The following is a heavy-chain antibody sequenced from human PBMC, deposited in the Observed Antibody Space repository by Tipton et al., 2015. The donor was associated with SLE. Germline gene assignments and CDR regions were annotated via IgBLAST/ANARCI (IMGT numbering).Heavy chain of an antibody. CDR3: ARGSHVLLDY. CDR2: INHSGST. J-gene: IGHJ4*02. D-gene: IGHD3-10*01. V-gene: IGHV4-34*01. Sequence: TLSLTCAVYGGSFSGYYWSWIRQPPGKGLEWIGEINHSGSTYYNPSLKSRVTISVDTSKNQFSLKLSSVTAADTAVYYCARGSHVLLDYWGQGTLVTVSS. CDR1: GGSFSGYY.